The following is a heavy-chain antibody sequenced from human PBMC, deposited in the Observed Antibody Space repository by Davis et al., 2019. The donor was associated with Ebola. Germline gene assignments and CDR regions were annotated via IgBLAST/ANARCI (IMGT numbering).Heavy chain of an antibody. Sequence: MPSETLSLTCAVSGGSISSGGYSWSWIRQPPGKGLEWIGSIYHSGSTYYNPFLKSRLTISVDRSKNQFSLKLSSVTAADTAVYYCARVTRLDYYDSSGYYPAEAFDIWGQGTMVTVSS. D-gene: IGHD3-22*01. CDR2: IYHSGST. J-gene: IGHJ3*02. V-gene: IGHV4-30-2*01. CDR3: ARVTRLDYYDSSGYYPAEAFDI. CDR1: GGSISSGGYS.